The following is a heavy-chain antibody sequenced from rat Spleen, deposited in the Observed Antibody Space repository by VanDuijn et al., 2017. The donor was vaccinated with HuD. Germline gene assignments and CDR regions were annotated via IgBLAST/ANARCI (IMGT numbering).Heavy chain of an antibody. CDR2: INYSGST. Sequence: EVQLQESGPGLVKPSQSLSLTCSVTGYSITSDYWGWIRKFPGNKMEWMGYINYSGSTNYNPSLKSRISITRDTSKNQFFLQLKYVTTEDTATYYCARRTMGISAWTYFDYWGQGVMVTVSS. D-gene: IGHD1-9*01. V-gene: IGHV3-1*01. CDR1: GYSITSDY. CDR3: ARRTMGISAWTYFDY. J-gene: IGHJ2*01.